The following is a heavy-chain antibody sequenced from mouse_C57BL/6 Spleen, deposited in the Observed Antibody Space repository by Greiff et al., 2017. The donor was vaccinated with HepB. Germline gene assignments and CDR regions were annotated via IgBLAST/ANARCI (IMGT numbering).Heavy chain of an antibody. CDR3: ARGGDYSNYDWYFDV. D-gene: IGHD2-5*01. CDR2: ISDGGSYT. V-gene: IGHV5-4*03. CDR1: GFTFSSYA. Sequence: EVNVVESGGGLVKPGGSLKLSCAASGFTFSSYAMSWVRQTPEKRLEWVATISDGGSYTYYPDNVKGRFTISRDNAKNNLYLQMSHLKSEDTAMYYCARGGDYSNYDWYFDVWGTGTTVTVSS. J-gene: IGHJ1*03.